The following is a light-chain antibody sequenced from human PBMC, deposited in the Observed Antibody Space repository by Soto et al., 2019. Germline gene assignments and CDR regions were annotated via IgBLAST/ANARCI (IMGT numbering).Light chain of an antibody. Sequence: QSVLTQPPSASGTPGQSVTISCSGSSSNIGSNTVNWYQQVPGTAPKLLIYSNNDRPSGVPDRFSGSKSGTSASLAISGLQSEDEADYYCAAWDDSLNGPVFGGGTKVTVL. CDR2: SNN. CDR3: AAWDDSLNGPV. J-gene: IGLJ2*01. CDR1: SSNIGSNT. V-gene: IGLV1-44*01.